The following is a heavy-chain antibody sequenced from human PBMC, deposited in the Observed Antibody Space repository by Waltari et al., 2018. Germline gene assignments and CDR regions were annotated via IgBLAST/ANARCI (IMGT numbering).Heavy chain of an antibody. CDR1: GGSISSYY. CDR3: ARSRRGGDSGSYY. J-gene: IGHJ4*02. CDR2: IYYSGST. D-gene: IGHD1-26*01. Sequence: QVQLQESGPGLVKPSETLSLTCTVSGGSISSYYWSWIRQPPGKGLEWIGYIYYSGSTNYNPSLKSRVTISVDTSKNQFSLKLSSVTAADTAVYYCARSRRGGDSGSYYWGQGTLVTVSS. V-gene: IGHV4-59*01.